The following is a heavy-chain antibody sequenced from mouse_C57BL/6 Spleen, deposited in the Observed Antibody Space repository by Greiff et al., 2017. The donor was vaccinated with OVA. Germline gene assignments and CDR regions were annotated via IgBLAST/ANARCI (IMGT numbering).Heavy chain of an antibody. V-gene: IGHV7-3*01. CDR2: IRNKANGYTT. CDR3: ARSAYYAMDY. CDR1: GFTFTDYY. J-gene: IGHJ4*01. Sequence: EVYLVESGGGLVQPGGSLSLSCAASGFTFTDYYMSWVRQPPGKALEWLGFIRNKANGYTTEYSASVKGRFTISRDNSQSILYLQMNALRAEDSATYYCARSAYYAMDYWGQGTSVTVSS.